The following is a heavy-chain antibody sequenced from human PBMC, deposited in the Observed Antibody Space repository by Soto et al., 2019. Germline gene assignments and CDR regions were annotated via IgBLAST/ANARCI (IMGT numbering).Heavy chain of an antibody. CDR2: IYWDDDK. CDR3: ARVITIFGVVISSWFDP. D-gene: IGHD3-3*01. Sequence: SGPTLVKPTQTLTLTCTFSGFSLSTSGVGVGWIRQPPGKALEWLALIYWDDDKRYSPSLKSRLTITKDTSKNQVVLTMTNMDPVDTATYYCARVITIFGVVISSWFDPWGQGTLVTVSS. J-gene: IGHJ5*02. V-gene: IGHV2-5*02. CDR1: GFSLSTSGVG.